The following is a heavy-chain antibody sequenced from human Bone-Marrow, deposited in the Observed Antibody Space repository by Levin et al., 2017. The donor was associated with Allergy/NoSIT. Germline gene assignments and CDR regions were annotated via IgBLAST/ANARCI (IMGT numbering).Heavy chain of an antibody. CDR3: ARWVYAGGKDV. V-gene: IGHV1-2*06. Sequence: ASVKVSCKTSGYTFTAYYIHWVRQAPGQGLEWMGRINPDSGVSNYARKVKDRVTMTRDTSITTGYMELNGVTSDDTAKYYCARWVYAGGKDVWGQGTTVTVS. D-gene: IGHD5/OR15-5a*01. J-gene: IGHJ6*02. CDR2: INPDSGVS. CDR1: GYTFTAYY.